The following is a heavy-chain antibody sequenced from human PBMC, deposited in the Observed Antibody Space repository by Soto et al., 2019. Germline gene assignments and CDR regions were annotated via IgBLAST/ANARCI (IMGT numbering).Heavy chain of an antibody. V-gene: IGHV4-59*01. CDR2: IYYSGST. J-gene: IGHJ4*02. Sequence: PSETMSLTCTVSGGSISSYYWSWIRQPPGKGLEWIGYIYYSGSTNYNPSLKSRVTISVDTSKNQFSLKLSSVTAADTAVYYCARDGDYYDSSGYYPFDYWGQGTLVTFSS. CDR1: GGSISSYY. CDR3: ARDGDYYDSSGYYPFDY. D-gene: IGHD3-22*01.